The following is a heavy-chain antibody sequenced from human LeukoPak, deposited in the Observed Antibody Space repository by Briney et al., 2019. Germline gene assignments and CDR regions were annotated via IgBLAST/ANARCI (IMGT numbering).Heavy chain of an antibody. V-gene: IGHV3-48*03. CDR3: VREGAYSTSSPAGY. CDR2: ISSSGSTI. J-gene: IGHJ4*02. CDR1: GFTFSSYE. Sequence: GGSLRLSCAASGFTFSSYEMNWVRQAPGKGLEWVSYISSSGSTIYYADSVKGRFTISRDNAKNSLYLQMNILTAEDTAIYYCVREGAYSTSSPAGYWGQGTLVSVSS. D-gene: IGHD6-6*01.